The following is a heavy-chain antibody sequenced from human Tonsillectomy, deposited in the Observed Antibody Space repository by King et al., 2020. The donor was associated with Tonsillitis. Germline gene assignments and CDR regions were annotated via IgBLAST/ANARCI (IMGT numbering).Heavy chain of an antibody. J-gene: IGHJ5*02. D-gene: IGHD2-15*01. CDR1: GYTFSNYW. CDR2: IFPGDSDT. V-gene: IGHV5-51*01. CDR3: ARLPMVGAPVNRFDP. Sequence: VQLVESGAAVKKPGESLKISCKGSGYTFSNYWIAWVRQMPGKGLEWMGIIFPGDSDTRYSPSFQGQVTISADKSISTAYLQWSSLKASDSAMYYCARLPMVGAPVNRFDPWGQGTLVTVSS.